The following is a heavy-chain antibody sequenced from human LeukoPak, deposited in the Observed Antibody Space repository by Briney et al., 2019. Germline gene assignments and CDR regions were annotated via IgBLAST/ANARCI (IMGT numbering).Heavy chain of an antibody. V-gene: IGHV3-23*01. CDR3: AKGKVNHDGAFDV. J-gene: IGHJ3*01. CDR1: GFTFSSYA. D-gene: IGHD1-14*01. CDR2: IRAGDFKT. Sequence: GGSLRLSCAASGFTFSSYAMSWVRQAPGKGLEWASGIRAGDFKTYYADSVNGRFAISRDDSEKQLFLQMNSLRVEDTAVYYCAKGKVNHDGAFDVWGQGTRVTVSS.